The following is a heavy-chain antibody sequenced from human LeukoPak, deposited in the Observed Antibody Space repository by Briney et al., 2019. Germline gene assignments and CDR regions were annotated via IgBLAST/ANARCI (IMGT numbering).Heavy chain of an antibody. CDR3: AREYGSGSYDY. CDR2: INSDGTSS. Sequence: GSPRLSCAASGFTFSSYWMHWVRQAPWKGLVWVTRINSDGTSSSYADSVKGRFTISRDNVKKTLYLQMNSLRAEDTAVYYCAREYGSGSYDYWGQGTPVTVSS. J-gene: IGHJ4*02. D-gene: IGHD3-10*01. CDR1: GFTFSSYW. V-gene: IGHV3-74*01.